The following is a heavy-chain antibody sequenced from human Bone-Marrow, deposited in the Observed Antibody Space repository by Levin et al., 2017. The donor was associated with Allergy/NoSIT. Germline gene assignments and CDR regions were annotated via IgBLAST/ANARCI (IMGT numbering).Heavy chain of an antibody. CDR1: GFTVSSNY. V-gene: IGHV3-53*01. CDR2: IYSGGST. Sequence: PGESLKISCAASGFTVSSNYMSWVRQAPGKGLEWVSVIYSGGSTYYADSVKGRFTISRDNSKNTLYLQMNSLRAEDKAVYYCARGHYGPYYFDYWGQGTLVTVSS. CDR3: ARGHYGPYYFDY. J-gene: IGHJ4*02. D-gene: IGHD4-17*01.